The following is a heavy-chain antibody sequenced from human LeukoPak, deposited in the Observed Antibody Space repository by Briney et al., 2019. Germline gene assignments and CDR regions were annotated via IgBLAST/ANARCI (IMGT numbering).Heavy chain of an antibody. CDR3: ARGTMNLDS. Sequence: ASVKVSCKASGYTFTGYYIHWVRQAPGQGLEWMGWINPYSGDTAYAQKFQGRVTMTRDTSINTAYMELNRLKFDDTAVYYCARGTMNLDSWGQGTLVTVSS. CDR2: INPYSGDT. J-gene: IGHJ4*02. CDR1: GYTFTGYY. V-gene: IGHV1-2*02. D-gene: IGHD3-22*01.